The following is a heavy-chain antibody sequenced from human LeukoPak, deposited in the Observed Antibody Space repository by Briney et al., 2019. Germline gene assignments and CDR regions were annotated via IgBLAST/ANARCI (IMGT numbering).Heavy chain of an antibody. CDR2: ISTSGTYT. J-gene: IGHJ4*02. Sequence: NPGGSLRLSCAASGFTFSDYYMNWIRQAPGKGLEWVSYISTSGTYTDYADSVKGRFTISRGNAKNSLYLQMNSLRAEDTAVYYCARTYGGNPFDYWGQGTLVTVSS. V-gene: IGHV3-11*06. CDR3: ARTYGGNPFDY. CDR1: GFTFSDYY. D-gene: IGHD4-23*01.